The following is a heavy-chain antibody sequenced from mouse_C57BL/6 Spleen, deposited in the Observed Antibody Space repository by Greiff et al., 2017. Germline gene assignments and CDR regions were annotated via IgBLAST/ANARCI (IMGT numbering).Heavy chain of an antibody. CDR2: IDPANGNT. Sequence: VQLQQSVAELVRPGASVKLSCTASGFNIKNTYMHWVKQRPEQGLEWIGRIDPANGNTKYAPKFQGKATITADTSSNTAYLQLSSLTSEDTAVYFCARYDYDVEDAMDYWGQGTSVTVSS. CDR1: GFNIKNTY. D-gene: IGHD2-4*01. J-gene: IGHJ4*01. CDR3: ARYDYDVEDAMDY. V-gene: IGHV14-3*01.